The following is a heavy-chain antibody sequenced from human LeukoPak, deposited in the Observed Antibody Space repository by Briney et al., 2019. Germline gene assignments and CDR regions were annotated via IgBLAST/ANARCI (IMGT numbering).Heavy chain of an antibody. V-gene: IGHV5-51*01. CDR2: IYPGDSDT. CDR1: GYTFTTYW. J-gene: IGHJ4*02. Sequence: GESLKISCEASGYTFTTYWIGWVRQMPGKGLEWMGIIYPGDSDTRYSPSFQGQVTISADKSISTAYLQWSSLKASDTAMYYCARRAVTSFDYWGQGTLVTVSS. D-gene: IGHD4-17*01. CDR3: ARRAVTSFDY.